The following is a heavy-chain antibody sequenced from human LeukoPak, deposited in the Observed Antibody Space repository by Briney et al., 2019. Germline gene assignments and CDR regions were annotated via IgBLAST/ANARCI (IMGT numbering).Heavy chain of an antibody. Sequence: WASLKLSCKASGGTFSSYDINWVRQAPGQGLEWVGCMTPNGGNTGYAHKFQGRVTITRNTSINTAYMELISLRAEDPAVYYCGRGRRYCSGCSCDREYYYYYMDVWGKGTTVTVSS. D-gene: IGHD2-15*01. CDR2: MTPNGGNT. CDR1: GGTFSSYD. V-gene: IGHV1-8*03. CDR3: GRGRRYCSGCSCDREYYYYYMDV. J-gene: IGHJ6*03.